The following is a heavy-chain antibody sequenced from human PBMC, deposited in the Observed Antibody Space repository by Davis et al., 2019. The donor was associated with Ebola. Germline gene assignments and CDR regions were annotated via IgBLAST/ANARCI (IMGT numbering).Heavy chain of an antibody. J-gene: IGHJ6*02. CDR1: GITVSINH. CDR3: ARPHSAATQYGMDV. D-gene: IGHD6-13*01. CDR2: LYSSTT. Sequence: GGSLRLSCAVSGITVSINHMSWVRQAPGKGLEWVAVLYSSTTSYADSVKGRFTISRDNSKNTLYLQMNSLRAEDTAVYYCARPHSAATQYGMDVWGQGTTVTVSS. V-gene: IGHV3-53*01.